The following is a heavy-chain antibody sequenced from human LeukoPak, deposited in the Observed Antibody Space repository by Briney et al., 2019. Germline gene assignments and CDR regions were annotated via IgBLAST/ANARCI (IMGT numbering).Heavy chain of an antibody. CDR3: ARVATVRGYFDY. CDR1: GFTFSDYY. D-gene: IGHD4-17*01. V-gene: IGHV3-11*01. Sequence: PGGSLRLSCAASGFTFSDYYMSWIRQAPGKGLEWVSYISTTGNTIYYSDSVKGRFTISRGSAKNSLYLQLNSLRAEDSAVYYCARVATVRGYFDYWGQGTLVTVSS. CDR2: ISTTGNTI. J-gene: IGHJ4*02.